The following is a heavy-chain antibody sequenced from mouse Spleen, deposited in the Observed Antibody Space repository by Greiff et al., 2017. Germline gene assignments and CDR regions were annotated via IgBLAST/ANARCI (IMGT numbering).Heavy chain of an antibody. J-gene: IGHJ1*01. Sequence: VQGVESGPGLVAPSQSLSITCTVSGFSLTSYGVHWVRQPPGKGLEWLGVIWAGGSTNYNSALMSRLSISKDNSKSQVFLKMNSLQTDDTAMYYCATHYYGSSPWYFDVWGAGTTVTVSS. CDR3: ATHYYGSSPWYFDV. CDR2: IWAGGST. CDR1: GFSLTSYG. V-gene: IGHV2-9*02. D-gene: IGHD1-1*01.